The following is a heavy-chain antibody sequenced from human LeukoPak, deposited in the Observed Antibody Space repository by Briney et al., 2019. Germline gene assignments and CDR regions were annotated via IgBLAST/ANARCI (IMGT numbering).Heavy chain of an antibody. Sequence: WASVKVSCKASGGTFSSYAISWVRQAPGQGLEWMGGIIPIFGTANYAQKFQGRVTITADESTSTAYMELSSLRSEDTAVYYCARDLKRGYSSGRYSWGTGSSNDYWGQGTLVTVSS. CDR2: IIPIFGTA. J-gene: IGHJ4*02. CDR3: ARDLKRGYSSGRYSWGTGSSNDY. D-gene: IGHD6-19*01. CDR1: GGTFSSYA. V-gene: IGHV1-69*13.